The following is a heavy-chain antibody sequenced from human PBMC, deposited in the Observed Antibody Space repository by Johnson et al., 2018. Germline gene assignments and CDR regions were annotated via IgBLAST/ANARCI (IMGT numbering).Heavy chain of an antibody. D-gene: IGHD3-22*01. CDR2: ISYDGSKK. CDR1: GFTFSNYV. CDR3: ARDPSWDDRSAIYMDV. J-gene: IGHJ6*03. V-gene: IGHV3-30-3*01. Sequence: QVQLQESGGGVVQPGRSLRLSCAASGFTFSNYVMHWVRQAPGKGLEWVAVISYDGSKKYYADSVKGRFTISRDNSKNTPFLQMKTRGAEDTAVFYCARDPSWDDRSAIYMDVWGKGTTVTVSS.